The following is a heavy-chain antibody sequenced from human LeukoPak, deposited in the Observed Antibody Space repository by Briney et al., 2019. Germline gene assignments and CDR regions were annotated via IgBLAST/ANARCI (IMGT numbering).Heavy chain of an antibody. CDR3: ARDYCGGDCYPFDY. J-gene: IGHJ4*02. CDR2: INWNGGST. D-gene: IGHD2-21*02. Sequence: GGSLRLSCAVSGFTFNDYGVSWVRQAPGKGLEWVSGINWNGGSTGYADSVKGRFTISGDNAKKSVYLEMNSLRDEDTALYYCARDYCGGDCYPFDYWGQGTLVTVSS. V-gene: IGHV3-20*04. CDR1: GFTFNDYG.